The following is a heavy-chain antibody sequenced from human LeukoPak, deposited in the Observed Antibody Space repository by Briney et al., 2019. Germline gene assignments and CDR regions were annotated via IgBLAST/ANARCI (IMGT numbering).Heavy chain of an antibody. V-gene: IGHV1-18*01. CDR1: GYTFTSYG. CDR2: ISAYNGNT. J-gene: IGHJ4*02. D-gene: IGHD2-2*01. Sequence: GASVKVSCKASGYTFTSYGISWVRQAPGQGLEWMGWISAYNGNTNYAQKPQGRVTMTTDTSTSTAYMELRSLRSDGTAVYYCARVKSVVPAASDGPLDYWGQGTLVTVSS. CDR3: ARVKSVVPAASDGPLDY.